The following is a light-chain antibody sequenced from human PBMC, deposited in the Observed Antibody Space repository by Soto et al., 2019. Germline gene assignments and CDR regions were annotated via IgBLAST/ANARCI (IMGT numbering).Light chain of an antibody. V-gene: IGKV1-33*01. Sequence: DIQMSHSPSSLSASLGYRVTITCQASQDISNYLNWYQQKPGKAPKLLIYDASNLETGVPSRFSGSGSGTDFTFTISSLQPEDIATYYCQQYDNLPLTFGGGTKVDIK. J-gene: IGKJ4*01. CDR2: DAS. CDR3: QQYDNLPLT. CDR1: QDISNY.